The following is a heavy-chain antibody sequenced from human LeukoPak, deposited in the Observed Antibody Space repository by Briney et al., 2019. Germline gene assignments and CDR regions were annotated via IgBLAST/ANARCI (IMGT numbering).Heavy chain of an antibody. CDR3: ARDHVYGGADY. Sequence: GGSLRLSCAASGFAFSVYAMSWLRQPPGKGLEWVSLTSGDGITTYFADSVKGRFTISRDNSKSSLFLQMNSLRTEDTALYYCARDHVYGGADYWGQGTLVTVSS. CDR1: GFAFSVYA. J-gene: IGHJ4*02. V-gene: IGHV3-43*02. CDR2: TSGDGITT. D-gene: IGHD5/OR15-5a*01.